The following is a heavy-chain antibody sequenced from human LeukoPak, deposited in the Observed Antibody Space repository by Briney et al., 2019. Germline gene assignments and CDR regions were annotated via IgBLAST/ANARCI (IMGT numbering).Heavy chain of an antibody. Sequence: SETLSLTCTVSGGSISSSSYYWGWIRQPPGKGLEWIGSIYYSGNTYYNPSLKSRVTISVDTSKNQFSLKLSSVTAADTAVYYCAREVTESSWSPQNWFDPWGQGTLVTVSS. D-gene: IGHD6-13*01. J-gene: IGHJ5*02. CDR1: GGSISSSSYY. V-gene: IGHV4-39*07. CDR2: IYYSGNT. CDR3: AREVTESSWSPQNWFDP.